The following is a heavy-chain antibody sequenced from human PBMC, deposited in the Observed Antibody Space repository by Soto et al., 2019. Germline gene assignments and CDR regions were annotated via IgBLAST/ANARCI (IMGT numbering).Heavy chain of an antibody. D-gene: IGHD2-2*01. Sequence: EVQLVESGGGLVKPRGSLRLSCAASGFTFSSYSMNWVRQAPGKGLEWVSSISSSSSYIYYADSVKGRFTISRDNAKNSLYLQMNSLRAEDTAVYYCARDAHLGVVPAALDYWGQGTLVTVSS. J-gene: IGHJ4*02. CDR2: ISSSSSYI. CDR3: ARDAHLGVVPAALDY. V-gene: IGHV3-21*01. CDR1: GFTFSSYS.